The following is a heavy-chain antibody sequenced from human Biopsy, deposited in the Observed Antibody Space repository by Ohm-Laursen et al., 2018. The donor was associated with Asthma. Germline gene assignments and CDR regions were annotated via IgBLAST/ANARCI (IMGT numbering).Heavy chain of an antibody. CDR2: ISYDGSNK. CDR1: GFTFSSYA. D-gene: IGHD2-2*01. V-gene: IGHV3-30-3*01. Sequence: RSLRLSCAASGFTFSSYAMHWVRQAPGKGLEWVAVISYDGSNKYYADSVKGRFTISRDNSKNTLYLQMNSLRAEDTAVYYCAKGFSSTSCYGICYYYVMDVWGQGTTVTVSS. J-gene: IGHJ6*02. CDR3: AKGFSSTSCYGICYYYVMDV.